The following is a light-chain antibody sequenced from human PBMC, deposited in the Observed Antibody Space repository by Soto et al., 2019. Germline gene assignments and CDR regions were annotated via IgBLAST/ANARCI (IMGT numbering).Light chain of an antibody. V-gene: IGKV3-20*01. J-gene: IGKJ1*01. Sequence: EIVLTQSPGTLSLSPGARATLSCRASQSFTSSYLAGYQQKPGQAPRLLIYGASSRATGIPDRFSGSGSGTDFTLTINRLEPEDFAVYYCQQYGSSSSWTFGQGTKVDIK. CDR2: GAS. CDR1: QSFTSSY. CDR3: QQYGSSSSWT.